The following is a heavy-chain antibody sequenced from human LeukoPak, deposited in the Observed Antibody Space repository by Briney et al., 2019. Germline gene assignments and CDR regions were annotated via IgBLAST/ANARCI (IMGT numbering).Heavy chain of an antibody. CDR2: IYYSGST. CDR3: ARVATTTNPPQRPFDY. D-gene: IGHD5-12*01. CDR1: GYSISSGYY. J-gene: IGHJ4*02. V-gene: IGHV4-38-2*01. Sequence: PSETLSLTCAVSGYSISSGYYWAWVRQPPGKGLEWIGSIYYSGSTSYNPSLKSRVTRSVDAPRNQFSLKLSSVTAADTAVYYCARVATTTNPPQRPFDYWGQGTRVTVSS.